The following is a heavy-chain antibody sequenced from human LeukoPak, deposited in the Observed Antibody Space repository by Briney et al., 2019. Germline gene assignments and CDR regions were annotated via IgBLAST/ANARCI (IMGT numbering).Heavy chain of an antibody. CDR3: ASPGPYYYDSSGYTIFDY. CDR2: ISSSGSTI. J-gene: IGHJ4*02. D-gene: IGHD3-22*01. CDR1: GYTFSDYY. Sequence: GGSLRLSCAASGYTFSDYYMSWIRQGPGKGLEWVSYISSSGSTIYHTDSVKGRFTISRDNAKNSLYLQMNSLRAEDTAVYYCASPGPYYYDSSGYTIFDYWGQGTLVTVSS. V-gene: IGHV3-11*01.